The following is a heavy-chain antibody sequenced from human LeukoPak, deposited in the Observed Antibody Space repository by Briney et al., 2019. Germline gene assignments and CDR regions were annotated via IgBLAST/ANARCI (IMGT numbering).Heavy chain of an antibody. CDR1: GFTFSSYA. Sequence: GGSLRLSCAASGFTFSSYAMHWVRQAPGKGLEWVAVISYDGSNKYYADSVKGRFTISRDNSKNTLYLQMNSLRAEDTAVYYCAKATPNWELRWDYWGQGTLVTVSS. CDR2: ISYDGSNK. J-gene: IGHJ4*02. V-gene: IGHV3-30*04. D-gene: IGHD1-26*01. CDR3: AKATPNWELRWDY.